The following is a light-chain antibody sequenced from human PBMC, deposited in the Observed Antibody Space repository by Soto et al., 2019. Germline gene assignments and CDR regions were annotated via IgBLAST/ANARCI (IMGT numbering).Light chain of an antibody. Sequence: GDRVTITCRASPSIGSYLNWYQHKPGEAPKLLIFAADTLKSGVPSRSSGSGFNKEFTLTVTSLQPEDFATYYCQQNYDVPYTFGQGTRVEIK. CDR2: AAD. CDR3: QQNYDVPYT. V-gene: IGKV1-39*01. J-gene: IGKJ2*01. CDR1: PSIGSY.